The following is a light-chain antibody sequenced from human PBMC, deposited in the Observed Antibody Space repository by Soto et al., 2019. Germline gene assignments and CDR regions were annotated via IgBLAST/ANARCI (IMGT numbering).Light chain of an antibody. CDR3: CSHAGSYTYV. V-gene: IGLV2-11*01. J-gene: IGLJ1*01. CDR1: SSDVGGYNY. CDR2: DVT. Sequence: QSALTQPRSVSGSPGQSLTISCTGTSSDVGGYNYVSWYQQYPGKVPKLMIYDVTKRASGVPDRFSGSKSGNTASLTISELQAEDEADYYCCSHAGSYTYVFGTGTKVTLL.